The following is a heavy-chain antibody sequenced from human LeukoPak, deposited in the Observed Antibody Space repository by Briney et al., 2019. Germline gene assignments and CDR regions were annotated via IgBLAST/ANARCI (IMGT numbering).Heavy chain of an antibody. CDR1: GFTFSSYA. V-gene: IGHV3-23*01. CDR3: AKDQRTWGSYRYTSSGHDY. D-gene: IGHD3-16*02. CDR2: ISGSGGST. J-gene: IGHJ4*02. Sequence: GGSLRLSCAASGFTFSSYAMSWVRQAPGKGLEWVSAISGSGGSTYYADSVKGRFTISRDNSKNTLYLQMNSLRAEDTAVYYCAKDQRTWGSYRYTSSGHDYWGQGTLVTVSS.